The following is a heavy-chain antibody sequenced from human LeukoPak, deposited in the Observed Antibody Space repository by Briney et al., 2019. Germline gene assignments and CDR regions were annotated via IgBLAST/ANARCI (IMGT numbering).Heavy chain of an antibody. CDR1: GFTFGDYA. V-gene: IGHV3-49*04. CDR2: IRSKGYGGTT. Sequence: GGSLRLSCTASGFTFGDYAMSWVRQAPGKGLEWVGFIRSKGYGGTTEYAASVKGRFTISRDDSKSIAYLQMNSLKTEDTAVYYCTRDQGVGATRRYYGMDVWGQGTTVTVSS. D-gene: IGHD1-26*01. J-gene: IGHJ6*02. CDR3: TRDQGVGATRRYYGMDV.